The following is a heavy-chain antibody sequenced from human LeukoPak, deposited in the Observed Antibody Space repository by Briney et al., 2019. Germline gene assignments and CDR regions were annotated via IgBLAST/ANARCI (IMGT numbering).Heavy chain of an antibody. Sequence: SETLSLTCTVSGGSIRRYYWSWIRQPPGKGLEWIGYIYDSGSTDYNPSLKSRVTISVDTSKNQISLKVNSVTAADTAVYYCARAGAVGGYYSSPAPSNFDQWGQGTLVTVSS. D-gene: IGHD3-22*01. J-gene: IGHJ4*02. CDR1: GGSIRRYY. CDR2: IYDSGST. V-gene: IGHV4-59*01. CDR3: ARAGAVGGYYSSPAPSNFDQ.